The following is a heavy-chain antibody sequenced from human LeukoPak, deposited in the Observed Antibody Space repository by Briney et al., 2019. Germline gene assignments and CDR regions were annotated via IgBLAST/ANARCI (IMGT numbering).Heavy chain of an antibody. V-gene: IGHV4-39*07. Sequence: PSETLSLTCIVSXGSXXRSXXYXGWXRXPPXXGXEWXGEIYPSGXTYYNPSLKSRVTVSVDKSKNQFSLKLSSVTAADTALYYCARSQDVDVVTTHRPFDIWGQGTVVTVSS. D-gene: IGHD5-12*01. J-gene: IGHJ3*02. CDR2: IYPSGXT. CDR1: XGSXXRSXXY. CDR3: ARSQDVDVVTTHRPFDI.